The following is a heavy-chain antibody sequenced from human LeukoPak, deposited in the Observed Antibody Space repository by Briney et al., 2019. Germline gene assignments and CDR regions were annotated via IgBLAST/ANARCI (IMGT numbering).Heavy chain of an antibody. CDR3: AKARYSSGWYEFDY. Sequence: GGSLRLSCAASRFTFSSYGMSWVRQAPGKGLEWGSTINGGGVSTYYADSVKGRFTISRDNSKNTLYLHKSSLRAEDTATYYCAKARYSSGWYEFDYWGQGTLVTVSS. CDR1: RFTFSSYG. D-gene: IGHD6-19*01. V-gene: IGHV3-23*01. CDR2: INGGGVST. J-gene: IGHJ4*02.